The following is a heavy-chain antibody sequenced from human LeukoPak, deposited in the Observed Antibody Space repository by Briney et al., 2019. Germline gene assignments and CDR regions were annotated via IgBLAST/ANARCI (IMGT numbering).Heavy chain of an antibody. J-gene: IGHJ6*03. D-gene: IGHD3-3*01. CDR2: MNPNRGHT. Sequence: ASVKVFCKASGYTFTGYDIIWVRQATGQGLEWMGWMNPNRGHTGYAQKFQGRVTKTRNTPIRTAYRAVSGLSSEHTAVYFWSRCADVWSGYYSCCHYYYMDVWGKGTTVTVSS. V-gene: IGHV1-8*01. CDR3: SRCADVWSGYYSCCHYYYMDV. CDR1: GYTFTGYD.